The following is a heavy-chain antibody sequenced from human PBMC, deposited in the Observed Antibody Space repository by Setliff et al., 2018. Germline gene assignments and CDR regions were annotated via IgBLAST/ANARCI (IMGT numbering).Heavy chain of an antibody. V-gene: IGHV4-61*02. CDR1: GASLRSGSNY. Sequence: KPSETLSLTCTVSGASLRSGSNYWGWFRQSAGKGLEWVGRLHTSGSTNYNPSLKSRVTISVDTSKNQFSLKLSSVTAADTAVYFCARDNTIVGATDYWGQGTLVTVSS. D-gene: IGHD1-26*01. CDR2: LHTSGST. J-gene: IGHJ4*02. CDR3: ARDNTIVGATDY.